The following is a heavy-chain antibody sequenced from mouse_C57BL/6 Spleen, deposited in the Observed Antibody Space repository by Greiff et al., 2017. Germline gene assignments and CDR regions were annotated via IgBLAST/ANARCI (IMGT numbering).Heavy chain of an antibody. CDR3: TGGYGTFYYAMDY. D-gene: IGHD1-1*01. V-gene: IGHV6-3*01. Sequence: EVKLMESGGGLVQPGGSMKLSCVASGFTFSNYWMNWVRQSPEKGLEWVAQIRLKSDNYATHYAESVKGRFTISRDDSKSSVYLQMNNLRAEDTGIYYCTGGYGTFYYAMDYWGQGTSVTVSS. CDR2: IRLKSDNYAT. CDR1: GFTFSNYW. J-gene: IGHJ4*01.